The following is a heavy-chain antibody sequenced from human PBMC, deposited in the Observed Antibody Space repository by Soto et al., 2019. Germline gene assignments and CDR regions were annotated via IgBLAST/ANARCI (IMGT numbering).Heavy chain of an antibody. Sequence: GGSLRLSCAASGFTFSTYWMSWVRQAPGKGLEWVANIKQDGSEKYYVDSVKGRFTISRDNAKNSLYLQMNSLRTEDTAVYYCAYGADSPLYFQHWGQGTLVTVSS. V-gene: IGHV3-7*01. D-gene: IGHD3-10*01. CDR3: AYGADSPLYFQH. CDR2: IKQDGSEK. CDR1: GFTFSTYW. J-gene: IGHJ1*01.